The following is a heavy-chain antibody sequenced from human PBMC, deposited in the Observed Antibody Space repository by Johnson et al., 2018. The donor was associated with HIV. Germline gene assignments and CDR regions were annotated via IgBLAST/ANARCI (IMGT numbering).Heavy chain of an antibody. CDR3: AREPGRQWLVPGTFDI. V-gene: IGHV3-30*04. CDR2: ISYDGSKK. CDR1: GFTFSSYA. D-gene: IGHD6-19*01. J-gene: IGHJ3*02. Sequence: QVQLVESGGGVVQPGRSLRLSCAVSGFTFSSYAMHWVRQAPGKGLEWVAVISYDGSKKYYADSVKGRFTISRYNATNSLYLQMNSLRAEDTAVYYCAREPGRQWLVPGTFDIWGQGTMVTVS.